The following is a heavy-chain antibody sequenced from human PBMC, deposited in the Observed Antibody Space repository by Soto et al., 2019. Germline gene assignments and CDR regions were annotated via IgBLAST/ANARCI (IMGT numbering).Heavy chain of an antibody. D-gene: IGHD1-26*01. CDR2: FVPMFSSS. V-gene: IGHV1-69*01. CDR1: GTTFSTHG. Sequence: QVQLVQSGAEVRKPGSSVNVSCKASGTTFSTHGIHWVRQAPGQGLEWVGGFVPMFSSSNYAQKFQGRLTIVADESTNSVYMELNRLRVDDSAIYYCARTGGTYYFDHWGQGTLVTVSS. J-gene: IGHJ4*02. CDR3: ARTGGTYYFDH.